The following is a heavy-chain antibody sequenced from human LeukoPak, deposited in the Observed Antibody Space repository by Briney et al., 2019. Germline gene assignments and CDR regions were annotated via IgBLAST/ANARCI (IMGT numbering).Heavy chain of an antibody. Sequence: GGSLRLSCAASGFTFSTYGMHWVRQAPGKGLEWVAVISYDGSNEYYADSVKGRFTISRDNAKNTVYLEMNSLSVEDTATYYCIRDFRSADLWGQGTLVTVTS. V-gene: IGHV3-30*03. CDR2: ISYDGSNE. J-gene: IGHJ5*02. CDR1: GFTFSTYG. CDR3: IRDFRSADL.